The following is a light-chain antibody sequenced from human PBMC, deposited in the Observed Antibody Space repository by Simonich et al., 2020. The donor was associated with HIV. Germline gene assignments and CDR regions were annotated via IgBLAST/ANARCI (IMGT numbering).Light chain of an antibody. J-gene: IGLJ1*01. Sequence: QSVLTPPPSVSGAPGQRVTISCTGSSSNIGAGYDVHWYQQLPGTTPKLLIYGNSNRPSGVPDRFSGSKSGTSASLAITGLQADDEADYYCQSYDSSLSAYVFGTGTKVTVL. V-gene: IGLV1-40*01. CDR1: SSNIGAGYD. CDR3: QSYDSSLSAYV. CDR2: GNS.